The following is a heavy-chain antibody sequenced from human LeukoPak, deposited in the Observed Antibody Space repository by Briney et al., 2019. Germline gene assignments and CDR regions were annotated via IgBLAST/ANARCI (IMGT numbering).Heavy chain of an antibody. Sequence: WPSVKVSCKASGYTFTSYDINCVRQATGQGLEWMGWMNPNSGNTGYAQKFQGRVTMTRNTSISTADMELSSLRSEDTAVYYCARTPDYGDSTCFDYWGQGTLVTVSS. J-gene: IGHJ4*02. D-gene: IGHD4-17*01. CDR2: MNPNSGNT. CDR3: ARTPDYGDSTCFDY. CDR1: GYTFTSYD. V-gene: IGHV1-8*01.